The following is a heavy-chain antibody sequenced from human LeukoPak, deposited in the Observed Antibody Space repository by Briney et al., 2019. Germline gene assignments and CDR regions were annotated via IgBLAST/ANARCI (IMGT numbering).Heavy chain of an antibody. Sequence: PGGSLRLSCAASGFTFSSYDMHWVRQAPGKGLEWVAVISYHGSNKYYADSVKGRFTVSRDNSRNTLYLQMNSLRAEDTAVYYCARVLFDYYDSSGRRSADYWGQGTLVTVSS. CDR2: ISYHGSNK. D-gene: IGHD3-22*01. J-gene: IGHJ4*02. CDR1: GFTFSSYD. V-gene: IGHV3-30-3*01. CDR3: ARVLFDYYDSSGRRSADY.